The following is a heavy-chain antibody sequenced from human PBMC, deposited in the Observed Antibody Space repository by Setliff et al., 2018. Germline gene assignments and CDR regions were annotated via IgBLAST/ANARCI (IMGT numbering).Heavy chain of an antibody. V-gene: IGHV3-30*03. J-gene: IGHJ6*03. CDR3: ARDRIGPFLSYMDG. D-gene: IGHD3-3*02. Sequence: PGGSLRLSCAASGFAFDSYAMNWVRQAPGKGLEWVALISYDATKKYYADILEGRFTISRDNSRNTMYLQMNSLRGEDTAVYYCARDRIGPFLSYMDGWGKGTTVTVSS. CDR1: GFAFDSYA. CDR2: ISYDATKK.